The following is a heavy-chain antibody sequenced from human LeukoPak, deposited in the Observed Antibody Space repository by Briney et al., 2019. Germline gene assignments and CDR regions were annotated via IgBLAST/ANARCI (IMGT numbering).Heavy chain of an antibody. V-gene: IGHV3-21*01. Sequence: GGSLRLSCAAFGFTFSNYEMNWVRQAPGKGLEWVSFISTSSSYIYYADSVRGRFTISRDNAKNSLYLQMNSLRAEDTAVYYCARQQWLDGAYYFDYWGQGTLVTVSS. D-gene: IGHD6-19*01. J-gene: IGHJ4*02. CDR2: ISTSSSYI. CDR3: ARQQWLDGAYYFDY. CDR1: GFTFSNYE.